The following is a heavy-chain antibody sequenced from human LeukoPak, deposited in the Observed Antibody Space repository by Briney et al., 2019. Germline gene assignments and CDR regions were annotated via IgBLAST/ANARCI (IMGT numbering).Heavy chain of an antibody. D-gene: IGHD6-13*01. J-gene: IGHJ6*03. Sequence: VASVKVSCKASGGTFSSYAISWVRQAPGQGLEWMGWINPNSGGTNYAQKFQGRVTMTTDTSTSTAYMELRSLRSDDTAVYYCARDLLIAAAGGYYYYYMDVWGKGTTVTVSS. CDR3: ARDLLIAAAGGYYYYYMDV. V-gene: IGHV1-18*01. CDR2: INPNSGGT. CDR1: GGTFSSYA.